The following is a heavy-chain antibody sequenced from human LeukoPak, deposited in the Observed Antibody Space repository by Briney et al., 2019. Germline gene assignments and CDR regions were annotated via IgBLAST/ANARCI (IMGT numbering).Heavy chain of an antibody. V-gene: IGHV3-48*03. CDR1: GFTFSSYA. CDR3: AKAHYGRFYHSAPDY. CDR2: ISSSGSTI. Sequence: PGGSLRLSCAAPGFTFSSYAMSWIRQAPGKGLEWVSYISSSGSTIYYADSVKGRFTISRDNAKNSLYLQMHSLRPEDTAFYYCAKAHYGRFYHSAPDYWGQGTLVTVSS. D-gene: IGHD4-17*01. J-gene: IGHJ4*02.